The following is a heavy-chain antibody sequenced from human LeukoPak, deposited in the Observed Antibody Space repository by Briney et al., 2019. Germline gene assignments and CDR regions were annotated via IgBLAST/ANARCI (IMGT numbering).Heavy chain of an antibody. CDR3: ARIVVPNHLYWYFDY. J-gene: IGHJ4*02. V-gene: IGHV1-18*01. D-gene: IGHD3-22*01. CDR1: GYTFSNHG. CDR2: ISAFNANT. Sequence: ASVKVSCKASGYTFSNHGITWVRQAPGQGLEWMGWISAFNANTHYAQNFQSRVTMTTDASTSTAYMEVRGLISDDTAVYYCARIVVPNHLYWYFDYWGQGALVTVSS.